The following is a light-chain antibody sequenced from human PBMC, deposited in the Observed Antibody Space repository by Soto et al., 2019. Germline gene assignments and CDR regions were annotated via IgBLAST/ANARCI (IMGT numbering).Light chain of an antibody. J-gene: IGLJ2*01. CDR1: SSNIGAGYD. CDR3: CSYAGSYSVV. Sequence: QSVLTQPPSVSGAPGQRVTISCTGSSSNIGAGYDVHWYQQLPGTAPKLMISDVSKRPSGVPDRFSGSKSGNTASLTISGLQAEDEANYYCCSYAGSYSVVFGGGTKLTVL. V-gene: IGLV1-40*01. CDR2: DVS.